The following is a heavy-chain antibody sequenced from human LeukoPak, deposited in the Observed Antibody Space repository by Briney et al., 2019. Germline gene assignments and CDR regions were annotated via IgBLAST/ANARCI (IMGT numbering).Heavy chain of an antibody. CDR2: ISWNSGSI. Sequence: GRSLRLSCAASGFTFDDYAMHWVRQAPGKGLEWVSGISWNSGSIGYADSVKGRFTISRDNAKNSLYLQMNSLRAEDMALYYCAEDKSRFLEWLSFDYWGQGTLVTVSS. CDR3: AEDKSRFLEWLSFDY. J-gene: IGHJ4*02. V-gene: IGHV3-9*03. CDR1: GFTFDDYA. D-gene: IGHD3-3*01.